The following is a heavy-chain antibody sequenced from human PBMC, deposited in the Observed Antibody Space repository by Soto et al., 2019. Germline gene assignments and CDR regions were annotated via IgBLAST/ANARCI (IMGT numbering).Heavy chain of an antibody. CDR3: ARVEAPLIHSDHYYYGMDV. Sequence: ESGGGVVRPGRSLRLACEASGFSFSTYGMHWVRQAPGKGLQWVAVIWYDGTNTYYADSVKGRFTISRDNSKDTLYLEMNNLRAEDTAVYYCARVEAPLIHSDHYYYGMDVWGQGTTVTVS. J-gene: IGHJ6*02. CDR2: IWYDGTNT. D-gene: IGHD5-18*01. V-gene: IGHV3-33*01. CDR1: GFSFSTYG.